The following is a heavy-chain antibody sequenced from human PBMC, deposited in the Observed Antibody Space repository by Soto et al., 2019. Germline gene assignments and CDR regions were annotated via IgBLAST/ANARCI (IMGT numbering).Heavy chain of an antibody. D-gene: IGHD1-26*01. J-gene: IGHJ4*02. CDR1: GYSISSSNW. Sequence: SETLSLTCAVSGYSISSSNWWGWIRQPPGKGLEWIGYIYYSGTTYYNPSLKSRVTMSVDTSKNQFSLKLTSVTAVDTAVYYWGRGETQGPIDYWGQETLVTFPS. V-gene: IGHV4-28*03. CDR2: IYYSGTT. CDR3: GRGETQGPIDY.